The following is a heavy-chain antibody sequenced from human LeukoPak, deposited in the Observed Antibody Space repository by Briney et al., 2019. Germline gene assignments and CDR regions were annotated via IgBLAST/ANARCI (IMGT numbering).Heavy chain of an antibody. CDR2: IYHSGST. D-gene: IGHD3-22*01. J-gene: IGHJ4*02. V-gene: IGHV4-4*02. CDR3: ARRVHYYDTSGYSYYFDY. Sequence: PSGTLSLACAVSGGSISSSNWWSWVRQPPGKGLEWIGEIYHSGSTNYNPSLKSRVTISVDKSKNHFSLKLSSVTAADTAVYYCARRVHYYDTSGYSYYFDYWGQGTLVTVSS. CDR1: GGSISSSNW.